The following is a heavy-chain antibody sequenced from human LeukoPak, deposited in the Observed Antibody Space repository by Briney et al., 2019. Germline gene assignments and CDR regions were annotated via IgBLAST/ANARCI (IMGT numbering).Heavy chain of an antibody. V-gene: IGHV7-4-1*02. J-gene: IGHJ5*02. Sequence: ASVKVSCKASGYTFTSYGIIWVRQAPGQGLEWMGWINTNTGNPTYAQGFTGRSVFSLDTSVSTAYLQISSLKAEDTAVYYCARRITLVRGVRLGDWFDPWGQGSLVTVSS. CDR3: ARRITLVRGVRLGDWFDP. D-gene: IGHD3-10*01. CDR2: INTNTGNP. CDR1: GYTFTSYG.